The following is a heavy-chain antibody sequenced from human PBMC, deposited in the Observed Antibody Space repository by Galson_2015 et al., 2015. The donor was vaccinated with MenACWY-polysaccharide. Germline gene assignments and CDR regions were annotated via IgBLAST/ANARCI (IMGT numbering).Heavy chain of an antibody. CDR3: ARGRLDTAAAATAAGLRDF. CDR2: ENPNSGNT. V-gene: IGHV1-8*01. Sequence: SVKVSCKASGYTFTSYDINWVRQAPGQGLEWMGWENPNSGNTGYAQKFQGRVTMTRNTSMSTAYMELSSLTSEDTALYYCARGRLDTAAAATAAGLRDFWGQGVLATVSS. J-gene: IGHJ4*02. D-gene: IGHD5-18*01. CDR1: GYTFTSYD.